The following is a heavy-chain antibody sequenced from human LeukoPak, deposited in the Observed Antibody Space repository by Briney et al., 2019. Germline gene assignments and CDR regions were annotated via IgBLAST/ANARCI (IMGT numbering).Heavy chain of an antibody. CDR2: ISGSSSTI. Sequence: GGSLRLSCAASGFTFSSYTMNWVRQAPGKGPEWVSHISGSSSTIYYADSVKGRFTVSRDNAKSSLYLQMNSLRAEDTAVYYCARAYGESYGGNYWGQGNLVTVSS. J-gene: IGHJ4*02. V-gene: IGHV3-48*04. D-gene: IGHD4/OR15-4a*01. CDR3: ARAYGESYGGNY. CDR1: GFTFSSYT.